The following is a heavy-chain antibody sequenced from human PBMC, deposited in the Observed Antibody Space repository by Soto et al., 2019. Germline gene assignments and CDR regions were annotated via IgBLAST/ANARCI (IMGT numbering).Heavy chain of an antibody. V-gene: IGHV3-33*01. J-gene: IGHJ4*02. CDR1: GFTFSSYG. CDR2: IWYDGSNK. Sequence: QVQLVESGGGVVQPGRSLRLSCAASGFTFSSYGMHWVRQAPGKGLEWVAVIWYDGSNKYYADSVKGRFTISRDNSKNTLYLHMNSLRAEDTAVYYCASDLGYCSGGSCPRLGIIDYWGQGTLVTVSS. CDR3: ASDLGYCSGGSCPRLGIIDY. D-gene: IGHD2-15*01.